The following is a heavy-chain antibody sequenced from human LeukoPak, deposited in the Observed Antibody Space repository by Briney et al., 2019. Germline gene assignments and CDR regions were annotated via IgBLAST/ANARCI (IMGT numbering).Heavy chain of an antibody. Sequence: GGSLRLSCAASGFTFSNAWMNWVRQAPGKGLEWVGRIKSKSDGGTTDYAAPVKGRFTISRDDSKNTLYLQMNSLKTEDIAVYHCSTGIFGAFNMWGQGTMVTVSP. CDR3: STGIFGAFNM. J-gene: IGHJ3*02. CDR1: GFTFSNAW. CDR2: IKSKSDGGTT. V-gene: IGHV3-15*01. D-gene: IGHD3-10*02.